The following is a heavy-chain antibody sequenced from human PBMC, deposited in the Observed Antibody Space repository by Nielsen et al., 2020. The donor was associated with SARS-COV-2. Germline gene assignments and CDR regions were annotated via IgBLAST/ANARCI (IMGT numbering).Heavy chain of an antibody. CDR2: ISYDGSNK. J-gene: IGHJ4*02. D-gene: IGHD3-22*01. Sequence: GESLKISCAASGFTFSSYAMRWVRQAPGKGLEWVAVISYDGSNKYYADSVKGRFTISRDNSKNTLYLQMNSLRAEDTAVYYCARDLYWVGYVDYWGQGTLVTVSS. V-gene: IGHV3-30-3*01. CDR3: ARDLYWVGYVDY. CDR1: GFTFSSYA.